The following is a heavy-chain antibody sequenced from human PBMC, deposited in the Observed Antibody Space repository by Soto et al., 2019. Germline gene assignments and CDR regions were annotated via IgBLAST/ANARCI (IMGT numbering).Heavy chain of an antibody. V-gene: IGHV4-34*01. J-gene: IGHJ4*02. D-gene: IGHD3-22*01. CDR1: GGSFSGYY. CDR3: AREAVARDSSGQLDY. CDR2: INHSGST. Sequence: SETLSLTCAVYGGSFSGYYWSWIRQPPGKGLKWIGEINHSGSTNYNPSLKSRVTISVDTSKNQFSLKLSSVTAADTAVYYCAREAVARDSSGQLDYWGQGTLVTVSS.